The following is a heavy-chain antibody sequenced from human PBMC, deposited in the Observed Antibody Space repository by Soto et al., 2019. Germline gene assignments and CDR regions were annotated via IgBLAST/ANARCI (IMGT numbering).Heavy chain of an antibody. J-gene: IGHJ6*03. CDR3: AKALVVPAAQRDYYYYYMDV. D-gene: IGHD2-2*01. CDR1: GFTCSSYA. Sequence: PGGSLRLSCAASGFTCSSYAMSWVRQAPGKGLEWVSAISGSGGSTYYADSVKGRFTISRDNSKNTLYLQMNSLRAEDTAVYYCAKALVVPAAQRDYYYYYMDVWGKGTTVTVSS. CDR2: ISGSGGST. V-gene: IGHV3-23*01.